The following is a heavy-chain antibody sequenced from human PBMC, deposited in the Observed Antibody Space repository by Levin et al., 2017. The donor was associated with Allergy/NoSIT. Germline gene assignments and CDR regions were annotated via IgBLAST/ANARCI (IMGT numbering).Heavy chain of an antibody. CDR2: IYWDDDK. D-gene: IGHD5-24*01. J-gene: IGHJ4*02. CDR3: AHRREATLDY. CDR1: GFSLRTSGVG. Sequence: GSGPTLVKPTQTLTLTCTFSGFSLRTSGVGVAWIRQPPGKALELLALIYWDDDKRYSPSLKSRLTISKDTSKNQVVLTMTTMDPVDTATYYCAHRREATLDYWGPGTLVTVSS. V-gene: IGHV2-5*02.